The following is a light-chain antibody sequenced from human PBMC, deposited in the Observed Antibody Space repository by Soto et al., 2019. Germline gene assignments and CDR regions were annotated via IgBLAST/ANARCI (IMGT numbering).Light chain of an antibody. CDR1: QSIGSN. Sequence: EIVVTQSPATLSVSPGERATPSCRASQSIGSNLAWYQHKPGQAPRLLIYGASTRATGFPARFSGSGSGTEFTLTISSLQSEDFALYYCQQYNNWPRTFGQGTKVDIK. CDR3: QQYNNWPRT. V-gene: IGKV3-15*01. CDR2: GAS. J-gene: IGKJ1*01.